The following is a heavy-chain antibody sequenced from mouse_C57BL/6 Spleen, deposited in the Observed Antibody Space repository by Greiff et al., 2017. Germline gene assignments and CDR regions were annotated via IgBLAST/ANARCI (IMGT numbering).Heavy chain of an antibody. CDR1: GYTFTGYW. V-gene: IGHV1-9*01. CDR3: TRRGDYGKMDY. CDR2: SLPGSGST. J-gene: IGHJ4*01. Sequence: VQRVESGAELMKPGASVKLSCKATGYTFTGYWIEWVKQRPGHGLEWIGESLPGSGSTNYNEKFKGKATFPADTSSNTAYMELSSLTTEDSAVYYCTRRGDYGKMDYWGQGTSVTVSS. D-gene: IGHD2-1*01.